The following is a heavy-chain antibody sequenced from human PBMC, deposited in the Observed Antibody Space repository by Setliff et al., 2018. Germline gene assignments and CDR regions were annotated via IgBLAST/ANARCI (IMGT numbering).Heavy chain of an antibody. CDR3: ARVAENSSSSATDY. CDR2: ISWNSGIV. J-gene: IGHJ4*02. D-gene: IGHD6-6*01. V-gene: IGHV3-9*01. CDR1: GFTFDDYA. Sequence: GGSLRLSCAASGFTFDDYAMHWVRQAPGKGLEWVSGISWNSGIVAYADSVKGRFTISRDNAKNSLYLQMNSLRGEDTAVYYCARVAENSSSSATDYWGQGTLVTVSS.